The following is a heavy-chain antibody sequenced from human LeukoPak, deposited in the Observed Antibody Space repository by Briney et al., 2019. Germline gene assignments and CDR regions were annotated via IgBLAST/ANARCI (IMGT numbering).Heavy chain of an antibody. J-gene: IGHJ6*02. CDR3: ASDYDSSGLYGMDV. V-gene: IGHV4-30-4*01. Sequence: SETLSLTCTVSGGSISSGDYYWSWIRQPPGKGLEWIGYIYYSGSTYYNPSLKSRVTISVDTSKNQFSLKLSSVTAADTAVYYCASDYDSSGLYGMDVWGQGTTVTVSS. CDR1: GGSISSGDYY. CDR2: IYYSGST. D-gene: IGHD3-22*01.